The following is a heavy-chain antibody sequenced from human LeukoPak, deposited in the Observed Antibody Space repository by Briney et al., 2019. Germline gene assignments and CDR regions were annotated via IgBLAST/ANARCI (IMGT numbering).Heavy chain of an antibody. Sequence: PSETLPLTCAVYGGSFSGYYWSWIRQPPGKGLEWIGEINHSGSTNYNPSLKSRVTISVDTSKNQFSLKLSSVTAADTAVYYCARPYCSGGSCYFDYWGQGTLVTVSS. V-gene: IGHV4-34*01. CDR2: INHSGST. J-gene: IGHJ4*02. D-gene: IGHD2-15*01. CDR3: ARPYCSGGSCYFDY. CDR1: GGSFSGYY.